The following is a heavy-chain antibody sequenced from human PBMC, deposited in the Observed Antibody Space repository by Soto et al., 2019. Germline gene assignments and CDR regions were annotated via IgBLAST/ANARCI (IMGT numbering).Heavy chain of an antibody. CDR3: AKDSDYGGEGGISYFDY. CDR2: ISGSGGST. CDR1: GFTFSSYA. D-gene: IGHD4-17*01. J-gene: IGHJ4*02. V-gene: IGHV3-23*01. Sequence: EVQLLESGGGLVQPGGSLRLSCAASGFTFSSYAMSWVRQAPGKGLEWVSAISGSGGSTYYADSVKGRFTISRDNSKNTLYLQMNSLRAEDTAVYYCAKDSDYGGEGGISYFDYWGQGTLVTVSS.